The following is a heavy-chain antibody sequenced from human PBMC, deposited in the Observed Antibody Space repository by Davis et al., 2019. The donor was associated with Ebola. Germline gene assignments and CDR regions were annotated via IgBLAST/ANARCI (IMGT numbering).Heavy chain of an antibody. V-gene: IGHV1-24*01. CDR3: APLLLGGAFEI. J-gene: IGHJ3*02. Sequence: AASVKVSCKVSGGALAYFSMHWVRLVSGKGLEWVGGFDPEDGEMVYAQKFQGRVTMTEDTSTDTFYMYLSSLRSDDTALYYCAPLLLGGAFEIWGQGTLVTVPS. CDR1: GGALAYFS. CDR2: FDPEDGEM. D-gene: IGHD3-16*01.